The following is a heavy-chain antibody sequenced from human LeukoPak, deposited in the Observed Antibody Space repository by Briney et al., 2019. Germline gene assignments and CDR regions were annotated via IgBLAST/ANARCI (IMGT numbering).Heavy chain of an antibody. CDR2: IYYSGST. D-gene: IGHD3-10*01. Sequence: SQTLSLTCTVSGGSISSGGYYWSWIRQHPGNGLEWIGYIYYSGSTYYNPSLKSRVTISVDTSKNQFSLKLSSVTAADTAVYYCARDFGLSNYYGSGSSPAGFDYWGQGTLVTVSS. J-gene: IGHJ4*02. V-gene: IGHV4-31*03. CDR1: GGSISSGGYY. CDR3: ARDFGLSNYYGSGSSPAGFDY.